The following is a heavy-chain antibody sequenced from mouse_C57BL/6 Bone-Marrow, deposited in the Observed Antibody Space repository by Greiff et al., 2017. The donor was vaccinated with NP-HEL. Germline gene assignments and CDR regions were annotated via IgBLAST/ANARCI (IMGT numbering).Heavy chain of an antibody. CDR1: GYTFTSYW. V-gene: IGHV1-55*01. Sequence: VQLQQSGAELVKPGASVKMSCKASGYTFTSYWITWVKQRPGQGLEWIGDIYPGSGSTNYNEKFKSKATLTVDTSSSTAYMQLSSLTSEDSAVYYCARPYYGSSYDYWGQGTTLTVSS. CDR3: ARPYYGSSYDY. J-gene: IGHJ2*01. CDR2: IYPGSGST. D-gene: IGHD1-1*01.